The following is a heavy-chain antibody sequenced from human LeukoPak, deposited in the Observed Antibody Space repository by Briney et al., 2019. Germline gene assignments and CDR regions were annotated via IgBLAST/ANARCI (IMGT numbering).Heavy chain of an antibody. D-gene: IGHD3-9*01. CDR3: ARGHYDVLAASYKWTPDY. CDR1: GFTFNTFN. Sequence: GGSLRLSCAASGFTFNTFNMNWVRQAPGKGLEWVSSITSGGDYIYYADSVKGRFTTSRDNAKNSLSLQLNSLLVEDTAVYYCARGHYDVLAASYKWTPDYWGQGTLVTVSS. J-gene: IGHJ4*02. V-gene: IGHV3-21*01. CDR2: ITSGGDYI.